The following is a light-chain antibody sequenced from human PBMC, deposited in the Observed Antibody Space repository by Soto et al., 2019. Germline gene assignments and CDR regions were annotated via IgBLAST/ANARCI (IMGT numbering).Light chain of an antibody. CDR3: QQRGNWPWT. CDR2: EAS. V-gene: IGKV3-11*01. J-gene: IGKJ1*01. CDR1: QSVSSY. Sequence: EIVLTQSPATLSLSPGERATLSCRASQSVSSYLAWYQQKPGQAPRLLIYEASNRATGIPARFSGSGSGTDFTLTISSLEPEDFAVYYCQQRGNWPWTFGQGTKVEIK.